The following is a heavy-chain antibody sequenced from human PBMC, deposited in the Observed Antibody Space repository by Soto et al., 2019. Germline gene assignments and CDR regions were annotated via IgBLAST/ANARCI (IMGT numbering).Heavy chain of an antibody. D-gene: IGHD3-22*01. CDR3: ARPYYYDSSGSDY. Sequence: EESLKISDKGSGYSFTSYWIGWVRQVPGKGLEWMGIIYPGGSDTRYSPSFQGQVTISADKSISTAYLQWSSLKASDTAMYYCARPYYYDSSGSDYWGQGTLVTVSS. CDR2: IYPGGSDT. V-gene: IGHV5-51*01. CDR1: GYSFTSYW. J-gene: IGHJ4*02.